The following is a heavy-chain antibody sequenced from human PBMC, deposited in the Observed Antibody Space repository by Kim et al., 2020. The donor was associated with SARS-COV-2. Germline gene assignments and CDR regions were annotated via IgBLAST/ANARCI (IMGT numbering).Heavy chain of an antibody. CDR1: GFTFSDYY. Sequence: GGSLRLSCAASGFTFSDYYMSWIRQAPGKGLEWVSYISSSGSTIYYADSVKGRFTISRDNAKNSLYLQMNSLRAEDTAVYYCARDSHYDILTGYRMPFYYYGMDVWGQGTTVTVSS. CDR2: ISSSGSTI. CDR3: ARDSHYDILTGYRMPFYYYGMDV. V-gene: IGHV3-11*04. D-gene: IGHD3-9*01. J-gene: IGHJ6*02.